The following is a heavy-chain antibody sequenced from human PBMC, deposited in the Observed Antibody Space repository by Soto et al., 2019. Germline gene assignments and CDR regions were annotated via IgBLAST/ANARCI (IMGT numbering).Heavy chain of an antibody. CDR3: AKDRNYPRDQFHY. J-gene: IGHJ4*02. CDR2: ISANGQGI. CDR1: GFTFSTYA. D-gene: IGHD1-7*01. Sequence: PGGSLRLSCAASGFTFSTYALSWVCQAPGKGLEWVSAISANGQGIYYADSVRGRFTISRDNSKNTIFLHMDSLRAEDTAVYYCAKDRNYPRDQFHYWGQGTLVTVSS. V-gene: IGHV3-23*01.